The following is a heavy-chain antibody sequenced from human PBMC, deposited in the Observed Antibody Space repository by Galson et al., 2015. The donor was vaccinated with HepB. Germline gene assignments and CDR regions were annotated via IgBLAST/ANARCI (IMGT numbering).Heavy chain of an antibody. CDR2: ISGSSGST. CDR1: GFTFSSYA. Sequence: SLRLSCAASGFTFSSYAMNWVRQTPGKGLEWVSVISGSSGSTYYADSVKGRFTISRDNSKNTLYLQMNSLRAEDTAVYYCAKGIMRGYCRGGSCQSSIDYWGQGTLVTVSS. CDR3: AKGIMRGYCRGGSCQSSIDY. D-gene: IGHD2-15*01. J-gene: IGHJ4*02. V-gene: IGHV3-23*01.